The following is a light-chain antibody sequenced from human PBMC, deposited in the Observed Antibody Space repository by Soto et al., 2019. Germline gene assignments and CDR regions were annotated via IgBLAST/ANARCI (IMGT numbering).Light chain of an antibody. V-gene: IGLV2-14*01. J-gene: IGLJ1*01. CDR2: EVS. Sequence: QSALTQPASVSGSPGQSIAISCTGSSSDVGFYNYVSWYQQHPGEVPKLIIFEVSNRPSGVSNRFSGSKSGNTASPTISGLQAEDEAAYYCSSYTTSSTRVFGTGTKVTVL. CDR3: SSYTTSSTRV. CDR1: SSDVGFYNY.